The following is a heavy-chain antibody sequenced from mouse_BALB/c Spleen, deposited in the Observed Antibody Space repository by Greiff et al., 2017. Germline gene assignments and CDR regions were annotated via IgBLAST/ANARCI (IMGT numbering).Heavy chain of an antibody. D-gene: IGHD1-1*01. Sequence: VQLQQPGAELVKPGASVKLSCKASGYTFTSYWMHWVKQRPGQGLEWIGEIDPSDSYTNYNQKFKGKATLTVDKSSSTAYMQLSSLTSEDSAVYYCARQGYGTWGQGTTLTVSS. CDR2: IDPSDSYT. CDR3: ARQGYGT. V-gene: IGHV1-69*02. CDR1: GYTFTSYW. J-gene: IGHJ2*01.